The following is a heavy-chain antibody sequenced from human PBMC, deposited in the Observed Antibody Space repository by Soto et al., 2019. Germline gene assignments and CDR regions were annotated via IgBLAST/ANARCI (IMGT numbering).Heavy chain of an antibody. Sequence: PSQTLSLTCAISGDSVSSNSAAWNWIRQSPSRGLEWLGRTYYRSKWYNDYAVSVKSRITINPDTSKNQFSLQLNSVTPEDTAVYYCATGPGIVTHNYYSYYGMDVCGQGTTVTVSS. CDR2: TYYRSKWYN. V-gene: IGHV6-1*01. CDR1: GDSVSSNSAA. CDR3: ATGPGIVTHNYYSYYGMDV. D-gene: IGHD2-15*01. J-gene: IGHJ6*02.